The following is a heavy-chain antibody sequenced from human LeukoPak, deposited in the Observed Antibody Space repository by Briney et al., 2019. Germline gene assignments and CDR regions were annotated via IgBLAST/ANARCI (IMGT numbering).Heavy chain of an antibody. CDR1: GFTSSKDW. CDR3: ARGRDSGYDSLYYYYYMDV. D-gene: IGHD5-12*01. Sequence: GGSLRLSCAVSGFTSSKDWMSWVRQAPGKGLEWVANIKQDGSEKNYVDSVKGRFTVSRDNAKNSLYLQMNSLRAEDTAVYYCARGRDSGYDSLYYYYYMDVWGKGTTVTVSS. J-gene: IGHJ6*03. V-gene: IGHV3-7*01. CDR2: IKQDGSEK.